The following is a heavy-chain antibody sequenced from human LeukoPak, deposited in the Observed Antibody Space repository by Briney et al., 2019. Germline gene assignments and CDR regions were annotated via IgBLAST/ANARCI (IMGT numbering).Heavy chain of an antibody. V-gene: IGHV4-39*01. D-gene: IGHD2-2*01. CDR3: ARHGTYCSSTSCYSDAFDI. CDR2: IYYSGST. Sequence: SETLSLTCTVSGGSISSSSYYWGRIRQPPGKGLEWIGNIYYSGSTYYNPSLKRRVTISVDTSKNQFSLKLSSVTAADTAVYYCARHGTYCSSTSCYSDAFDIWGQGTMVTVSS. J-gene: IGHJ3*02. CDR1: GGSISSSSYY.